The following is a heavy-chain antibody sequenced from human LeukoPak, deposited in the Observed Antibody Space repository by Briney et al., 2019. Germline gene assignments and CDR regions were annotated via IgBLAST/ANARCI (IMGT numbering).Heavy chain of an antibody. V-gene: IGHV3-23*01. D-gene: IGHD2-2*01. CDR3: AKDSGDIVVVPAAYYFDY. J-gene: IGHJ4*02. CDR2: LSTSGAAT. CDR1: GFTFSSFS. Sequence: GGSLRLSCAASGFTFSSFSMNWVRQAPGKGLEWVSTLSTSGAATYYADSVKGRFTISRDNSQNTLYLQMNSLRAEDTAVYYCAKDSGDIVVVPAAYYFDYWGQGTLVTVSS.